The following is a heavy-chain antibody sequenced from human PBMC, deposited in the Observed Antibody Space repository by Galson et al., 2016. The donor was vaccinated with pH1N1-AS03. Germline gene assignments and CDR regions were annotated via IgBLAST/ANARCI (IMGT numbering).Heavy chain of an antibody. V-gene: IGHV3-64*01. J-gene: IGHJ4*02. CDR3: ARGPVSHANYWFPPPDY. CDR1: GFTFSSYA. D-gene: IGHD4/OR15-4a*01. Sequence: SLRLSCAVGGFTFSSYAMFWVRQAPGKGLEYVSVISGNGFSTYYANSVKDRFTVSRDNSKNTLYLQMGSLRVEDMAVYYCARGPVSHANYWFPPPDYWGQGTLVTVSS. CDR2: ISGNGFST.